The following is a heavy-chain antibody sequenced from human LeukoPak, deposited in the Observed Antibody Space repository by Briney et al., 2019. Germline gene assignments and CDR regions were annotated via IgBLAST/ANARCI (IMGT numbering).Heavy chain of an antibody. D-gene: IGHD2-2*02. CDR2: IYHSGST. CDR1: GYSIRSGYY. J-gene: IGHJ4*02. Sequence: SETLSLTCAVSGYSIRSGYYRGWIRQPPGKGLEWIGSIYHSGSTYYNPSLKSRVTISVDTSKNQFSLKLSSVTAADTAVYYCARLDCSSTSCYSGYWGQGTLVTVSS. CDR3: ARLDCSSTSCYSGY. V-gene: IGHV4-38-2*01.